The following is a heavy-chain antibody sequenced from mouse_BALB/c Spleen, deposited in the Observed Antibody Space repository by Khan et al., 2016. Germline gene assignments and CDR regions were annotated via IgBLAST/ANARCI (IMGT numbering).Heavy chain of an antibody. CDR3: ARDQATMTIFDY. CDR1: GDTITSGY. D-gene: IGHD2-4*01. J-gene: IGHJ2*01. V-gene: IGHV3-8*02. Sequence: EVELEESGPSLVKPSQTLSLTCSVTGDTITSGYWNWIRKFPGNKLEYMGYISYSGSTYYTPSLKSRISIIRDTSKNQYYLQLNSVTTEDTATYYCARDQATMTIFDYGGQSTTLTVSS. CDR2: ISYSGST.